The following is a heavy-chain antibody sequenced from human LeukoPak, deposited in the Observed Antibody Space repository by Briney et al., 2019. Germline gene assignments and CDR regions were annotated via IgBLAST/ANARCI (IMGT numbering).Heavy chain of an antibody. J-gene: IGHJ3*02. D-gene: IGHD3-22*01. CDR3: ARYYYNDNGYSEDAFDI. CDR1: GFTFSRYW. Sequence: GGSLRLSCAASGFTFSRYWMTWVRQAPGKGLEWVANIKEDGSEKNYVDSMNGRFTISRDNAKNSLYLQMKSLRAEDTAVHYCARYYYNDNGYSEDAFDIWGPGTMVTVSS. V-gene: IGHV3-7*01. CDR2: IKEDGSEK.